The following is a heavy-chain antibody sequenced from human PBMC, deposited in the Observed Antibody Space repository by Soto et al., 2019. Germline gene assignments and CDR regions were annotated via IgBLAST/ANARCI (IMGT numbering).Heavy chain of an antibody. CDR2: IFSNNER. Sequence: QVTLKESVPVLVKATETLTLTCSISGFSLTTGRMGVSWIRQSPGKALEWLAHIFSNNERSYSTSLQNRLSSSADNSKRQVVLTMTDVGPVDAATYFCARLVADSSWYYYGLDVWGQGASVTVS. CDR1: GFSLTTGRMG. V-gene: IGHV2-26*03. J-gene: IGHJ6*02. D-gene: IGHD3-10*01. CDR3: ARLVADSSWYYYGLDV.